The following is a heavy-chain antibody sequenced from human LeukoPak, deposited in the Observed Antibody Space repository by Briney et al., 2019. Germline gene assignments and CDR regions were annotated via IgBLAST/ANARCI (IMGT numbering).Heavy chain of an antibody. CDR1: GYMFIAYY. J-gene: IGHJ6*03. V-gene: IGHV1-2*02. CDR3: ARGPDGSGTFNSIYYNFNMDV. CDR2: INPTSAGT. Sequence: ASVKVSCKASGYMFIAYYLHWVRQAPGQGHEWMGYINPTSAGTDYAQKFKGRVTMARDTSITTAYMDLSRLSSDETAVYYWARGPDGSGTFNSIYYNFNMDVWGQGTTVTVSS. D-gene: IGHD3-10*01.